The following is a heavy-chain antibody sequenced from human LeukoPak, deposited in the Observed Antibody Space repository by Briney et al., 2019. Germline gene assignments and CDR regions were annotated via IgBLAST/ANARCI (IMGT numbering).Heavy chain of an antibody. Sequence: ASETLSLTCTVSGGSISSYYWSWIRQPAGKGLEWIGRIYTSGSTNYNPSLKSRVTMSVDTSKNQFSLKLSSVTAADTAVHYCASTSSYSSSWYGGYFDYWGQGTLVTVSS. CDR2: IYTSGST. V-gene: IGHV4-4*07. CDR3: ASTSSYSSSWYGGYFDY. CDR1: GGSISSYY. D-gene: IGHD6-13*01. J-gene: IGHJ4*02.